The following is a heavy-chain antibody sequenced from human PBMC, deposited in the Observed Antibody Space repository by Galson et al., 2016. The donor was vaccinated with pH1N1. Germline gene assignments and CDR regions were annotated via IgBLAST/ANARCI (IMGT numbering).Heavy chain of an antibody. CDR3: ATDPHSDYPLNF. V-gene: IGHV1-69-2*01. CDR1: GCTPNDCY. Sequence: VKVSCKVSGCTPNDCYVRWVRQAPGGGLDWMGLISPEDGETLYSRNFLGRITITADTSTDTAYMQLSSLRSEDTAVYYCATDPHSDYPLNFWGQGTLVTVSS. J-gene: IGHJ4*02. CDR2: ISPEDGET. D-gene: IGHD4-11*01.